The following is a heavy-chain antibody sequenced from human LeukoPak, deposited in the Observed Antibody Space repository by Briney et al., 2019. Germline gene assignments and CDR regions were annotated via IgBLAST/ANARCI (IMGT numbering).Heavy chain of an antibody. J-gene: IGHJ3*02. Sequence: GGSLRLSCVASGFTFSAYWMSWVRQAPGKGLEYMASIKQDGSETYYVDSVKGRFTISRDNAKNSLYLQMNSLRAEDTAVYYCARDWRDSSGKFPNDAFDIWGQGTMVTVSS. D-gene: IGHD3-22*01. CDR3: ARDWRDSSGKFPNDAFDI. CDR1: GFTFSAYW. CDR2: IKQDGSET. V-gene: IGHV3-7*01.